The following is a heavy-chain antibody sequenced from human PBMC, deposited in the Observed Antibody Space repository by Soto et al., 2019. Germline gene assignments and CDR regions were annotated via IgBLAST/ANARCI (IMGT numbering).Heavy chain of an antibody. CDR1: GFTFTSSA. Sequence: SVKVSCNASGFTFTSSAVQLVRQARGQRLEWIGWIVVGSGNTNYAQKFQERVTITRDMSTSTAYMELSSLRSEDTAVYYCAAAPSYYDSSGYPPFDYWGQGTLVTVSS. CDR2: IVVGSGNT. J-gene: IGHJ4*02. CDR3: AAAPSYYDSSGYPPFDY. D-gene: IGHD3-22*01. V-gene: IGHV1-58*01.